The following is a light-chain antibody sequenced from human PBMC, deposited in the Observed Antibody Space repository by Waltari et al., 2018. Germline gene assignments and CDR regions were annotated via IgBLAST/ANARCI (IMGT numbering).Light chain of an antibody. V-gene: IGLV1-44*01. CDR3: SAWDDSLNGVV. CDR1: SSNIGSNP. J-gene: IGLJ2*01. Sequence: QSVLTQPPSASGTPGQRVAISCSGSSSNIGSNPVNWYQQLPATAPKLRIYTNSQRPSGVPDRFSGSESGTSASLAISGLQSEDEANYYCSAWDDSLNGVVFGGGTKLTVL. CDR2: TNS.